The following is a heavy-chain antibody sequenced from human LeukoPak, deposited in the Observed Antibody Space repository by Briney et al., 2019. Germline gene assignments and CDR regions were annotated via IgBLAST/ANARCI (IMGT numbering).Heavy chain of an antibody. D-gene: IGHD2-15*01. Sequence: GESLKISCEASGYSFSSHGIVWVRQMPGKGLEWMGIINPADSVTIYSPSFQGQVTISADKSITTAYLQWSSLKASDTAMYYCARLYCSGGTCYYFDYWGQGALVTVSS. CDR2: INPADSVT. CDR1: GYSFSSHG. CDR3: ARLYCSGGTCYYFDY. J-gene: IGHJ4*02. V-gene: IGHV5-51*01.